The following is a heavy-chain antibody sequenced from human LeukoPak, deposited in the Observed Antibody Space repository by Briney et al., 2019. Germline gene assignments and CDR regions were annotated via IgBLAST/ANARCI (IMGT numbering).Heavy chain of an antibody. V-gene: IGHV5-51*01. CDR3: ARHSCYDY. CDR2: IYAGDSST. D-gene: IGHD1-1*01. CDR1: GFTFSTDS. Sequence: GESLKISCKGSGFTFSTDSFAWVRPMPGKGLEWRGVIYAGDSSTRYSPSFQGQVTISVDKFTSTAYLQWSSLKASDSAIYYCARHSCYDYWGQGTLVTVSS. J-gene: IGHJ4*02.